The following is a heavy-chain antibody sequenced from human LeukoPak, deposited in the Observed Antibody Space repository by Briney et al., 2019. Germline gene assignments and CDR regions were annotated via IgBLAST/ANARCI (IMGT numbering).Heavy chain of an antibody. J-gene: IGHJ6*02. D-gene: IGHD2-2*01. V-gene: IGHV3-33*01. CDR3: ARVLVPAATSRYYYYGMDV. Sequence: GRSLRLSCAASGFTFSNYGMHWVRQAPGKGLERVAVTWYGGSNKYYADSVKGRFTISRDNSKNTLYLQMNSLRAEDTAVYYCARVLVPAATSRYYYYGMDVWGQGTTVTVSS. CDR1: GFTFSNYG. CDR2: TWYGGSNK.